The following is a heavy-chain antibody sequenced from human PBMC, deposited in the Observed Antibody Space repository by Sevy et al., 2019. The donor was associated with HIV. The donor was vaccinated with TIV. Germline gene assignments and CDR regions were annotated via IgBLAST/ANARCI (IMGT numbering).Heavy chain of an antibody. V-gene: IGHV1-2*02. CDR2: INPNSGGT. Sequence: ASVKVSCKASGYTFTGYYMHWVRQAPGQGLEWMGWINPNSGGTNYAQKFQGRVTMTRETSISTAYMEVSRLRSDDTAVYYCARGLRFLEWSLGYFDYWGQGTLVTVSS. J-gene: IGHJ4*02. CDR1: GYTFTGYY. CDR3: ARGLRFLEWSLGYFDY. D-gene: IGHD3-3*01.